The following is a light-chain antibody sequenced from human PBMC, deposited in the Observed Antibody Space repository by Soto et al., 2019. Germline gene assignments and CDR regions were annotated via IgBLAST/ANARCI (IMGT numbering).Light chain of an antibody. CDR2: DAS. CDR3: QQRISWPPLT. V-gene: IGKV3-11*01. Sequence: EIVLTQSPATLSLSPGERAALSCRASQSVSNNLAWYQQKPGQAPRLLIYDASNRATGIPARFSGSGSGTDFTLTISSLEPEDFAVYYCQQRISWPPLTFGGGTTVGIK. J-gene: IGKJ4*01. CDR1: QSVSNN.